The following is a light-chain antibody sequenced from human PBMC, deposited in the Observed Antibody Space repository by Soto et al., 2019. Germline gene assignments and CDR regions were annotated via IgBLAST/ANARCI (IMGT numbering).Light chain of an antibody. V-gene: IGKV3-20*01. CDR2: GAS. CDR3: QQYGSSQT. CDR1: QSVTSRS. J-gene: IGKJ1*01. Sequence: EIVLTQSPGTLSLSPGERATLSCRASQSVTSRSLAWYQQRPGQAPRLLIYGASSRATGIPDRFSGSGSGTDFTLTINRLEPEDFAVYYCQQYGSSQTFGQGTKVEIK.